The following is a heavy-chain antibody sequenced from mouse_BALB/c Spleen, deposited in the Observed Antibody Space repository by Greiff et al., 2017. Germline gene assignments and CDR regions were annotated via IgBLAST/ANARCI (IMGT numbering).Heavy chain of an antibody. Sequence: QVQLQQPGAELVRPGASVKLSCKASGYTFTSYWINWVKQRPGQGLEWIGNIYPSDSYTNYNQKFKDKATLTADKSSSTAYMQLSSLTSEDSAVYYCARRKRTTGGDYFDYWGQGTTLTVSS. V-gene: IGHV1-69*02. CDR1: GYTFTSYW. CDR3: ARRKRTTGGDYFDY. J-gene: IGHJ2*01. CDR2: IYPSDSYT. D-gene: IGHD2-12*01.